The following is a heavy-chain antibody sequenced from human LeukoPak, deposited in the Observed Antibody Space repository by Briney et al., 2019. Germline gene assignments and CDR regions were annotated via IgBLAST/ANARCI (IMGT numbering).Heavy chain of an antibody. CDR2: ISYVGSNK. V-gene: IGHV3-30*18. D-gene: IGHD3-10*01. Sequence: PGRSLRLSCAASGFTFSSYGMHWVRQAPGKGLEWVAVISYVGSNKYYADSVKGRFTISRDNSKNTLYLQMNSLRAEDTAVYYCAKPMVRGGPFDYWGQGTLVTVSS. J-gene: IGHJ4*02. CDR3: AKPMVRGGPFDY. CDR1: GFTFSSYG.